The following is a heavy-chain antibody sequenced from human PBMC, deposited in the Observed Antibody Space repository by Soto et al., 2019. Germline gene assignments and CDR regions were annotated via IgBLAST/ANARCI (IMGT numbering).Heavy chain of an antibody. V-gene: IGHV4-39*01. Sequence: PSETLSITCTVSDGTIASGGYYWNCIRQHPGKGLEGIGSIYYSGSTYYNPSLKSRVTISVDTSKNQFSLKLSSVTAADTAVYYCASPKIAFYNWFDPWGQGTLVTVSS. D-gene: IGHD3-3*02. CDR1: DGTIASGGYY. CDR2: IYYSGST. CDR3: ASPKIAFYNWFDP. J-gene: IGHJ5*02.